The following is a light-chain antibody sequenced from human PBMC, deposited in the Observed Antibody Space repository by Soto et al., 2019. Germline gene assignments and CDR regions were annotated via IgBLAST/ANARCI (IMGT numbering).Light chain of an antibody. J-gene: IGKJ1*01. Sequence: DIQMTQSPSSLSASVGDRVTITCRASQDIGIYLAWYQQKSGRVPKLLIYTASTLQSGVPCRFSGSGSGTDFTLTIISLQPEDVATYFCQINVGAPLTFGHGTKVDIK. CDR1: QDIGIY. CDR3: QINVGAPLT. V-gene: IGKV1-27*01. CDR2: TAS.